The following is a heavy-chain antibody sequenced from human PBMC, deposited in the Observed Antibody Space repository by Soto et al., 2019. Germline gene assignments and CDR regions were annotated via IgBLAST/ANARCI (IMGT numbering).Heavy chain of an antibody. J-gene: IGHJ6*02. V-gene: IGHV4-31*03. CDR2: IYYSGST. Sequence: SSETLSLTCTVSGGSISSGGYYWSWIRQHPGKGLEWIGYIYYSGSTYYKPSLKSRVTISVDTSKNQFSLKLSSVTAADTAVYYCARVSGLVVAATLQGFYYYYGMDVWGQGTTVTV. CDR1: GGSISSGGYY. CDR3: ARVSGLVVAATLQGFYYYYGMDV. D-gene: IGHD2-15*01.